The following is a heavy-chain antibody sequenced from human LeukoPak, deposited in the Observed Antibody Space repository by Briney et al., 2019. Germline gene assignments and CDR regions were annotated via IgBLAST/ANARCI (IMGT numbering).Heavy chain of an antibody. Sequence: ETLSLTCAVSDYSISSSGYYLGWIRPPPGKGLEWMGNIYHTGRTHYHPSFKSRVTISIDTSKNQFYLSLTSVTAADTAVYYCARLVDVAYCHYNWVDVWGKGTTVTVSS. CDR2: IYHTGRT. D-gene: IGHD2-8*01. CDR1: DYSISSSGYY. J-gene: IGHJ6*04. CDR3: ARLVDVAYCHYNWVDV. V-gene: IGHV4-38-2*01.